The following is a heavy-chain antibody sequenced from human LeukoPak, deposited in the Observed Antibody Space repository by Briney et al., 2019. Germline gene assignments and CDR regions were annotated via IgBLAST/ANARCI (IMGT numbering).Heavy chain of an antibody. V-gene: IGHV3-23*01. CDR3: AKGSYYDSSGSFYFDY. D-gene: IGHD3-22*01. Sequence: GGSLRLSCAASGFTFNTYTMNWVRQAPGKGLEWVSGISGSGDNTYYADSVKGRFTISRDNSKNTLYVQVNSLGTEDTAAYYCAKGSYYDSSGSFYFDYWGQGTLVTVSS. CDR2: ISGSGDNT. CDR1: GFTFNTYT. J-gene: IGHJ4*02.